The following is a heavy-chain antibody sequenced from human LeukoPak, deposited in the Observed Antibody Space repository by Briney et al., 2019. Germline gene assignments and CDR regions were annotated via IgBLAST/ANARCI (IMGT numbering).Heavy chain of an antibody. J-gene: IGHJ4*02. D-gene: IGHD6-13*01. CDR2: IWYDGSNK. Sequence: GSLRLSCAVSGFTVSRNYMTWVRQAPGKGLEWVAVIWYDGSNKYYADSVKGRFIISRDNSKNTLYLQMNSLRAEDTAVYYCAREGRSSWSFDYWGQGTLVTFSS. CDR3: AREGRSSWSFDY. CDR1: GFTVSRNY. V-gene: IGHV3-33*08.